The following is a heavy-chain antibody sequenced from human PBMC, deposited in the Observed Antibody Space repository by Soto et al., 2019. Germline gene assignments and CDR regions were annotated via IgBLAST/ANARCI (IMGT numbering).Heavy chain of an antibody. Sequence: QVQLVQSGAEVKKPGSSVKVSCKASGGTFSSYAISWVRQAPGQGLEWMGGIIPIFGTANYAQKFQGRATITADKSTRTAYMELSSLRSEDTAVYYCARGRDESDYCSGGSCYSGYNWFDPWGQGTLVTVSS. CDR3: ARGRDESDYCSGGSCYSGYNWFDP. CDR1: GGTFSSYA. D-gene: IGHD2-15*01. V-gene: IGHV1-69*06. CDR2: IIPIFGTA. J-gene: IGHJ5*02.